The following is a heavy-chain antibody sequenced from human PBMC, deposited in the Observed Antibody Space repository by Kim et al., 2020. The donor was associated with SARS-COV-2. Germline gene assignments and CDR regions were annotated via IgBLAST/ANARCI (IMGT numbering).Heavy chain of an antibody. CDR1: GFTFSSYS. V-gene: IGHV3-21*01. CDR2: ISSSSSYI. CDR3: ARNYDTDIVATITGYYYYGMDV. Sequence: GGSLRLSCAASGFTFSSYSMNWVRQAPGKGLEWVSSISSSSSYIYYADSVKGRFTISRDNAKNSLYLQMNSLRAEDTAVYYCARNYDTDIVATITGYYYYGMDVWGQGTTVTVSS. J-gene: IGHJ6*02. D-gene: IGHD5-12*01.